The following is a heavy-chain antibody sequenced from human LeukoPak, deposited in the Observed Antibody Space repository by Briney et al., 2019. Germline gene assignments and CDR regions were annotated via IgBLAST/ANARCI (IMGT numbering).Heavy chain of an antibody. J-gene: IGHJ3*02. Sequence: PLETLSLTCTVSGGSISSGGYYWGWIRQHPGKGVEWVGYIYYSGSTYYNPSLKSRVTISVDTSKNQFSLKLSSVTAADTAVYYCARAPPNPYYYDSSGYDHDAFDIRGQGTMVTVSS. CDR2: IYYSGST. V-gene: IGHV4-31*03. CDR1: GGSISSGGYY. CDR3: ARAPPNPYYYDSSGYDHDAFDI. D-gene: IGHD3-22*01.